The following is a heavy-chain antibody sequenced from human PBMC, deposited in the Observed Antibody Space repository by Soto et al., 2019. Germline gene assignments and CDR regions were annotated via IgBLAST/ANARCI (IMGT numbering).Heavy chain of an antibody. CDR3: AKQFATKNYYSMDV. CDR2: ISGSGGST. D-gene: IGHD5-12*01. CDR1: GFTFSSYA. J-gene: IGHJ6*03. Sequence: EVQLLESGGGLVQPGGFLRLSCAASGFTFSSYAMSWVRQAPGKGLEWVSAISGSGGSTYYADSVKGRFTISRDNSKNPLYLQMTSLRAEDTAVYYCAKQFATKNYYSMDVWGKGTTVTVSS. V-gene: IGHV3-23*01.